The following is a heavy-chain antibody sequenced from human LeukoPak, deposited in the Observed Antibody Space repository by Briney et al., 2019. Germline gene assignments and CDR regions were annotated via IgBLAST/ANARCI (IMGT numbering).Heavy chain of an antibody. D-gene: IGHD2-15*01. CDR1: GGSISSYY. CDR2: IYYSGST. J-gene: IGHJ6*03. Sequence: PSETLSLTCTVSGGSISSYYWSWIRQPPGKGLEWIGYIYYSGSTNHNPSLKSRVTISVDTSKNQFSLKLSSVTAADTAVYYCARSVEGYCSGTSCYYYYYYTDVWGKGTTVTVSS. CDR3: ARSVEGYCSGTSCYYYYYYTDV. V-gene: IGHV4-59*01.